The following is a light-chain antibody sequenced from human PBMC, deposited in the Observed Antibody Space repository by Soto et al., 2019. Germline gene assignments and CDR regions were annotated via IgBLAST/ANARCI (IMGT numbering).Light chain of an antibody. CDR1: QSVDSRF. CDR3: QQYDSSRT. V-gene: IGKV3-20*01. Sequence: DIVLTQSPGTLSLSPGERATLSCRASQSVDSRFLAWYQQKPGQAPRLLMYGSSISATGIPDRFSGSGSGTDFTLSIRSLEPEDFAVYYCQQYDSSRTFGQGTKVE. CDR2: GSS. J-gene: IGKJ1*01.